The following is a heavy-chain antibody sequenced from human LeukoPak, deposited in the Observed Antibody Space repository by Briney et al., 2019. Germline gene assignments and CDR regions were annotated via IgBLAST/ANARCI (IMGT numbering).Heavy chain of an antibody. J-gene: IGHJ6*03. D-gene: IGHD3-3*01. Sequence: QPGGSLRLSCAASGFTFSSYWMGWVRQAPGKGLEWVANIKEDGSEKYYVDSVKGRFTISRDNAQNSVYLQMNSLRAEDTAVYYCVRAPPVRFLEYYFYYMDVWGKGTTVAVSS. V-gene: IGHV3-7*01. CDR1: GFTFSSYW. CDR3: VRAPPVRFLEYYFYYMDV. CDR2: IKEDGSEK.